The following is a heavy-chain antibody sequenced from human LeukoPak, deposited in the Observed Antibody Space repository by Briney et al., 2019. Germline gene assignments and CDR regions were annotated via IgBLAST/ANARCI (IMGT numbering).Heavy chain of an antibody. J-gene: IGHJ5*02. CDR2: IYTSGST. CDR1: GGSISSYY. V-gene: IGHV4-4*09. CDR3: AIAVAGPGWFDP. Sequence: SETLSFTCTFSGGSISSYYWSWIRQPPGKGLEWIGYIYTSGSTNYNPSLKSRVTISVDTSKNQFSLKLSSVTAADTAVYYCAIAVAGPGWFDPWGQGTLVTVSS. D-gene: IGHD6-19*01.